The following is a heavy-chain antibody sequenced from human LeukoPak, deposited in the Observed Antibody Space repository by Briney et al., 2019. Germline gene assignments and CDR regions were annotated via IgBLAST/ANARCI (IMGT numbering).Heavy chain of an antibody. Sequence: GGSLRLSCAAPGFTFSSYWMSWVRQAPGKGLEWVANIKQDGSEKYYVDSVKGRFTISRDNAKNSLYLQMNSLRAEDTAVYYCARDRGMYYYDSSGYYDYWGQGTLVTVSS. V-gene: IGHV3-7*03. J-gene: IGHJ4*02. D-gene: IGHD3-22*01. CDR2: IKQDGSEK. CDR1: GFTFSSYW. CDR3: ARDRGMYYYDSSGYYDY.